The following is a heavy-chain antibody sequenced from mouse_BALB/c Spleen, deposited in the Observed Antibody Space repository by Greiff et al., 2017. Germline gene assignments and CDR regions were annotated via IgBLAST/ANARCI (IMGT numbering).Heavy chain of an antibody. Sequence: EVKLMESGPGLVKPSQSLSLTCTVTGYSITSDYAWNWIRQFPGNKLEWMGYISYSGSTSYNPSLKSRISITRDTSKNQFFLQLNSVTTEDTATYYCARYGITSYFDYWGQGTTLTVSS. CDR3: ARYGITSYFDY. V-gene: IGHV3-2*02. D-gene: IGHD2-4*01. CDR1: GYSITSDYA. CDR2: ISYSGST. J-gene: IGHJ2*01.